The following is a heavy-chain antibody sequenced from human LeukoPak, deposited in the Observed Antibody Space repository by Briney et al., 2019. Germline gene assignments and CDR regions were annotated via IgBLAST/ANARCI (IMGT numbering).Heavy chain of an antibody. V-gene: IGHV4-59*08. CDR2: IYYSGST. CDR1: GASISSYY. Sequence: SETLSLTCTVSGASISSYYWSWIRQPPGKGLEWIGYIYYSGSTNYNPSLKSRVTISVDTSKNQFSLKLSSVTAADTAVYYCARHHSYYYGSGSSPLDYWGQGTLVTVSS. CDR3: ARHHSYYYGSGSSPLDY. J-gene: IGHJ4*02. D-gene: IGHD3-10*01.